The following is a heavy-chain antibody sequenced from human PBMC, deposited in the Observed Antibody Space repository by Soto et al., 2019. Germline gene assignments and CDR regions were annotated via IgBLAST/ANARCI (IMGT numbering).Heavy chain of an antibody. J-gene: IGHJ4*02. V-gene: IGHV4-31*03. CDR2: IYYSGSS. CDR3: ARHVTQYSSSWKGVFDY. D-gene: IGHD6-13*01. Sequence: SETLSLTCTVSGGSISSGGYYWSWIRQHPGKGLEWIGYIYYSGSSYYNPSLKSRVTISVDTSKNQFSLKLSSVTAADTAVYYCARHVTQYSSSWKGVFDYWGQGTLVTVSS. CDR1: GGSISSGGYY.